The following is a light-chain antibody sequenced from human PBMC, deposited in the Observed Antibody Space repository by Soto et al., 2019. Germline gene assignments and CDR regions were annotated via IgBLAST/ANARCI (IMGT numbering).Light chain of an antibody. CDR2: DNT. Sequence: QSVLTQPPSVSAAPGQKISISCSGSSSNIGNYYVSLYHQLPVTAPKLLIYDNTKRPSGIPDRFSGSKSGTSATLPITGLQTGDEGNYLCGAWDSSLNVYLFGGGTKVTVL. CDR1: SSNIGNYY. J-gene: IGLJ1*01. CDR3: GAWDSSLNVYL. V-gene: IGLV1-51*01.